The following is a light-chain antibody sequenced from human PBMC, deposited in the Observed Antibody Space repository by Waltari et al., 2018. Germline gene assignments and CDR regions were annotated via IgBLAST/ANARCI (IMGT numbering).Light chain of an antibody. CDR2: DVS. Sequence: QSALSQPASVSGSPGQSITISCSGSSSDVGAYNSVSWYQQHTDKAPKLVIFDVSNRPSGVSNRFSGSKSDNTASLTISGLQAEDEADYYCSSYTFSSTLVFGTGTKVTVL. CDR3: SSYTFSSTLV. V-gene: IGLV2-14*03. CDR1: SSDVGAYNS. J-gene: IGLJ1*01.